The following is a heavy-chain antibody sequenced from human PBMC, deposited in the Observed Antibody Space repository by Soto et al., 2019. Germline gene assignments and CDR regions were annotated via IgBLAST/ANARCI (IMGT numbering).Heavy chain of an antibody. CDR3: AKDRGSWSGGYYYYGMDV. CDR2: ISYDGSNK. V-gene: IGHV3-30*18. Sequence: GGSLRLSCAASGFTFSSYGMHWVRQAPGKGLEWVAVISYDGSNKYYADSVKGRFTISRDNSKNTLYLQMNSLRAEDTAVYYCAKDRGSWSGGYYYYGMDVWGQGTTVPSP. D-gene: IGHD3-16*01. CDR1: GFTFSSYG. J-gene: IGHJ6*02.